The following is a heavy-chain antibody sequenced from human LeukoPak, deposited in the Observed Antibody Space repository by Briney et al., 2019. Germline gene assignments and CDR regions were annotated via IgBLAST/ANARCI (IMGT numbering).Heavy chain of an antibody. D-gene: IGHD1-26*01. CDR3: ARLAPVGTYYPYDD. V-gene: IGHV1-46*01. CDR2: INPSGGST. Sequence: ASVKVSCKASGYTFISYYMHWVRQAPGQGPEWMGVINPSGGSTRYAQKFQGRVTISADESTTTAYMALNSLTSEDSAVYYCARLAPVGTYYPYDDWGQGTLVTVSS. J-gene: IGHJ4*02. CDR1: GYTFISYY.